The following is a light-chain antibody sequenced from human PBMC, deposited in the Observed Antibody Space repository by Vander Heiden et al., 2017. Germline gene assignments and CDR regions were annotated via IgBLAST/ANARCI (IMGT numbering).Light chain of an antibody. CDR3: SSYTSTSTLL. Sequence: QSALTQPASVSGSPGQSITISCVGSTSDIGTYTYVSWYQQQPGTFPKLIIYDVSDRPSGVSSRFSGSKSGNTASLTISGLQAEDEAVYYCSSYTSTSTLLFGGGTQLTVL. V-gene: IGLV2-14*01. CDR2: DVS. CDR1: TSDIGTYTY. J-gene: IGLJ2*01.